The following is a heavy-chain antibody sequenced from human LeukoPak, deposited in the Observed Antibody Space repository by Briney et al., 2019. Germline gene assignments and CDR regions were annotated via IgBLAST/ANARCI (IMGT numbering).Heavy chain of an antibody. CDR2: IRYDGSEQ. J-gene: IGHJ4*02. D-gene: IGHD3-10*01. V-gene: IGHV3-7*03. CDR1: GFIFSSHW. CDR3: ARDYGWSFAN. Sequence: GGSLRLSCTSSGFIFSSHWMNWVRQAPGKGPEWVANIRYDGSEQYYVDSVKGRFSISRDNTKNLLYLQMNSLRVEDTAVYYCARDYGWSFANWGQGTLVTVSS.